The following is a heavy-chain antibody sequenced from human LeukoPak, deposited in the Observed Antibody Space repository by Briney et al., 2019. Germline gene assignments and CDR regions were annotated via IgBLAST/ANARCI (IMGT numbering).Heavy chain of an antibody. J-gene: IGHJ4*02. V-gene: IGHV4-59*01. CDR3: ARDRRYFSF. CDR2: IYHSGST. Sequence: SETLSLTCTVSGGSISNYYWNWIRQPPGKGLEWIGYIYHSGSTNYNPSLKSRVTISVDTSKNQFSLKLSSVTAADTAVYYCARDRRYFSFWGQGTLVTVSS. CDR1: GGSISNYY. D-gene: IGHD2/OR15-2a*01.